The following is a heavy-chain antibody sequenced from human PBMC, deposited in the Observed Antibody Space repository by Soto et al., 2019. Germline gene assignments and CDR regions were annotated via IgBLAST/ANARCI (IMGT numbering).Heavy chain of an antibody. J-gene: IGHJ1*01. CDR3: VKDESSCWYSVHFRH. CDR1: GFTFDDYA. D-gene: IGHD6-13*01. V-gene: IGHV3-9*01. Sequence: SLRLSCAASGFTFDDYAMHWVRQVPGKGLERVSGINWNSGSIGYADSVKGRFATSRDNAKNSLHLQMNSLRAEDTAFYYCVKDESSCWYSVHFRHWGQGTLVTVSS. CDR2: INWNSGSI.